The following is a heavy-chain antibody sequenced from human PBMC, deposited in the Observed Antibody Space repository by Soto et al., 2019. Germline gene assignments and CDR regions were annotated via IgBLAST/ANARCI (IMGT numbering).Heavy chain of an antibody. CDR3: AIPSGLTVTGPDY. Sequence: GGSLRLSCAASGFTFSSYAMHWVRQAPGKGLEWVAVISYDGSNKYYADSVKGRFTISRDNSKNTLYLQMNSLRAEDTAVYYCAIPSGLTVTGPDYWGQGTLVTVSS. CDR2: ISYDGSNK. D-gene: IGHD6-19*01. J-gene: IGHJ4*02. V-gene: IGHV3-30-3*01. CDR1: GFTFSSYA.